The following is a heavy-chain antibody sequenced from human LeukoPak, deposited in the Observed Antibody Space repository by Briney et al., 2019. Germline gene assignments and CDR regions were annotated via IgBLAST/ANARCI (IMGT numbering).Heavy chain of an antibody. Sequence: GGSLRLSCAASGFTFSTNGMHWVRQAPGKGLEWVALISYGGRNKYYADSAKGRFTIARDNSKNSLTLHMNGLRTEDTAVYYRASEVTTVPSANPSKDYAFDLWGQGTLLIVSS. CDR2: ISYGGRNK. CDR1: GFTFSTNG. V-gene: IGHV3-30*12. CDR3: ASEVTTVPSANPSKDYAFDL. D-gene: IGHD1-1*01. J-gene: IGHJ3*01.